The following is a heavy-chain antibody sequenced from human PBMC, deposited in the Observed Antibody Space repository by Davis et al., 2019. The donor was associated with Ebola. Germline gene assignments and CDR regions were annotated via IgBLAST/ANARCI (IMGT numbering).Heavy chain of an antibody. V-gene: IGHV3-30*04. CDR1: GFTFSRSG. J-gene: IGHJ4*02. Sequence: GESLKISCAASGFTFSRSGMHWVRRAPGKGLEWLAVLSYDGKRDYYADSVKGRFTISRDNSKSTLYLQINTLRDDDTAVYYCARDGKDWGGLDYWGQGTLVVVSS. D-gene: IGHD7-27*01. CDR2: LSYDGKRD. CDR3: ARDGKDWGGLDY.